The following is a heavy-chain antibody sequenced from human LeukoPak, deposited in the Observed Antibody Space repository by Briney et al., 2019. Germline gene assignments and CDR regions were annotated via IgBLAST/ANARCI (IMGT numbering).Heavy chain of an antibody. CDR2: INPSGGST. CDR3: ATHNTMIVVVRPYDAFDI. Sequence: GASVKVSCKSSGYTFTSYYMYWVRQAPGQGLEWMGIINPSGGSTNYAQKFQGRVTMTRDTSIGTAYMELSRLRSDDTAVYYCATHNTMIVVVRPYDAFDIWGQGTMVTVSS. V-gene: IGHV1-46*01. J-gene: IGHJ3*02. CDR1: GYTFTSYY. D-gene: IGHD3-22*01.